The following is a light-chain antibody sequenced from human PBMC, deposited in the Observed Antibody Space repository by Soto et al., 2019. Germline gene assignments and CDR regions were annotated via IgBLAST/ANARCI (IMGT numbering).Light chain of an antibody. Sequence: EIVLKQSPGTLSLSPGERANLSCRASHSVSSSYLAWYQQKPGQAPRLLIYGASSRATGIPDRFSGSGSVTDFTLTISRLEPEDFAVYYCQQYGGSPPYTFGQGTKLEIK. J-gene: IGKJ2*01. CDR3: QQYGGSPPYT. V-gene: IGKV3-20*01. CDR1: HSVSSSY. CDR2: GAS.